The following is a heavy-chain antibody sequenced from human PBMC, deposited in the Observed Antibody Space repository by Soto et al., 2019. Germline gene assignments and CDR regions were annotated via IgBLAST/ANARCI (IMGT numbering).Heavy chain of an antibody. CDR1: GYTLTELS. CDR2: FDLENGET. CDR3: ALEVRRSNQFDH. Sequence: ASVKVSCKVSGYTLTELSIHWVRQAPGEGLEWMGGFDLENGETIYAQRFQGRVTMTEESSADTPYMELSSLRSEHTAVYYCALEVRRSNQFDHWGQGTMVTVSS. V-gene: IGHV1-24*01. J-gene: IGHJ4*02. D-gene: IGHD3-10*01.